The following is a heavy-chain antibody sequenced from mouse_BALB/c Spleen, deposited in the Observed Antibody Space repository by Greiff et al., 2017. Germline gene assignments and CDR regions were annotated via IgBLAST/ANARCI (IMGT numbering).Heavy chain of an antibody. V-gene: IGHV5-4*02. CDR3: ARGRFDV. Sequence: EVKLMESGGGLVKPGGSLKLSCAASGFTFSDYYMYWVRQTPEKRLEWVATISDGGSYTYYPDSVKGRFTISRDNAKNNLYLQMSSLKSEDTAMYYCARGRFDVWGAGTTVTVSS. J-gene: IGHJ1*01. CDR2: ISDGGSYT. CDR1: GFTFSDYY.